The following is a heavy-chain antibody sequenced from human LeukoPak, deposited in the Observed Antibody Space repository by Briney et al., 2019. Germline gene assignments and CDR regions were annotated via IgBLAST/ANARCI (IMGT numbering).Heavy chain of an antibody. J-gene: IGHJ3*02. CDR1: GYTFTSYD. V-gene: IGHV1-8*01. Sequence: GASVKVSCKASGYTFTSYDINWVRQATGQGLEWMGWMNPNSGNTGYAQKFQGRVTMTRNTSISTAYMELSSLRSEDTAVCYCARGVVDYGGNSAGDAFDIWGQGTMVTVSS. D-gene: IGHD4-23*01. CDR3: ARGVVDYGGNSAGDAFDI. CDR2: MNPNSGNT.